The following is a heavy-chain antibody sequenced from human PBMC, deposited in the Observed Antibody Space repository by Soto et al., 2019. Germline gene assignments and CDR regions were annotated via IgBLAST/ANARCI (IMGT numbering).Heavy chain of an antibody. Sequence: QVQLQESGPGLVKPSETLSLTCTVSGVSISTYYWTWIRQRPGKGLEWIGQVFYSGNTNYNPSLKRRVTLSVHVSTNQFSLRLSSVNGADTGMYYFTSRYYNYAVAIWGPGTLLTGSS. CDR3: TSRYYNYAVAI. V-gene: IGHV4-59*01. CDR1: GVSISTYY. D-gene: IGHD1-1*01. J-gene: IGHJ3*02. CDR2: VFYSGNT.